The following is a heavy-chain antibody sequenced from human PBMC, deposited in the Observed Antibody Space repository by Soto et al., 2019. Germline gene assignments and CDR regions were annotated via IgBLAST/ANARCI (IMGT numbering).Heavy chain of an antibody. V-gene: IGHV3-33*01. CDR3: ARDRRFLEWLDY. D-gene: IGHD3-3*01. CDR2: IWYDGSNK. Sequence: QMHLVESAGGVVQPVRSLTLSCVASGFTFTSYGIHWVRQAPGKGLEWVAVIWYDGSNKYYGDSVKGRFSISRDNSKNTVYLQMNSLRAEDTAVYYCARDRRFLEWLDYWGQGTLVSVSS. CDR1: GFTFTSYG. J-gene: IGHJ4*02.